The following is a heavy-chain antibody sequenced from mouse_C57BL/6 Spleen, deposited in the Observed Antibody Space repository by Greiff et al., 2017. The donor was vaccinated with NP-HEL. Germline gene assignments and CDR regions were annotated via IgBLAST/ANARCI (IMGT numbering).Heavy chain of an antibody. Sequence: QVQLQQSGAELARPGASVKLSCKASGYTFTSYGISWVKQRTGQGLEWIGEIYPRSGNTYYNEKFKGKATLTADKSSSTAYMELRSLTSEDSAVYFCAREAITTVVAENYAMDYWGQGTSVTVSS. V-gene: IGHV1-81*01. D-gene: IGHD1-1*01. J-gene: IGHJ4*01. CDR3: AREAITTVVAENYAMDY. CDR1: GYTFTSYG. CDR2: IYPRSGNT.